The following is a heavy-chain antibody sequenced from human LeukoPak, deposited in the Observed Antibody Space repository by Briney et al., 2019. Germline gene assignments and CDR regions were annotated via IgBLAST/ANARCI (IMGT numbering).Heavy chain of an antibody. J-gene: IGHJ4*02. CDR1: GFTISRYA. Sequence: GGSLRLSCAASGFTISRYAMSWVRQAPGKGLEWVAAISGSGGSTYYADSVKRGFTITRDNSNNTLYLKMKGLRAEDTAVYYCATVPGPRLGLGYCRSTSCQTSEGVDYWGQGTLVTVSS. CDR3: ATVPGPRLGLGYCRSTSCQTSEGVDY. D-gene: IGHD2-2*01. CDR2: ISGSGGST. V-gene: IGHV3-23*01.